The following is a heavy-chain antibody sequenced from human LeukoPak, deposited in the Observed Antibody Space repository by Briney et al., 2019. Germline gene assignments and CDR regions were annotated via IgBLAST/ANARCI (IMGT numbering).Heavy chain of an antibody. J-gene: IGHJ5*02. D-gene: IGHD3-3*01. V-gene: IGHV3-33*01. Sequence: PGGSLRLSCAASGFTFSSYGMHWVRQAPGKGLEWVAVIWYDGSNKYYADSVKGRFTISRDNSKNTLYLQMNSLRAEDTAVYYCAREAPIFGVAPNWFDPWGQGTLVTVSS. CDR2: IWYDGSNK. CDR3: AREAPIFGVAPNWFDP. CDR1: GFTFSSYG.